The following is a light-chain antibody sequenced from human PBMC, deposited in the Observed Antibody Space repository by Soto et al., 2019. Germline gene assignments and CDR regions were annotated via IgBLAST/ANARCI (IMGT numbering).Light chain of an antibody. Sequence: EIVLTQSPGTLSLSPGERATLSCRASQSVSSIYLAWYQQKPGQAPRLVIYAASSRATGIPDRFSGSGSGTDFTLTISRVEPEDFAVYYCQQYSRSPQKMYTFGQGPKLEIK. CDR1: QSVSSIY. CDR2: AAS. CDR3: QQYSRSPQKMYT. V-gene: IGKV3-20*01. J-gene: IGKJ2*01.